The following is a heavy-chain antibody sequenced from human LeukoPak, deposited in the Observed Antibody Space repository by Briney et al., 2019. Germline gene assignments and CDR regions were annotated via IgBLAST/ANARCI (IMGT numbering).Heavy chain of an antibody. D-gene: IGHD6-6*01. CDR2: FDPEDGET. V-gene: IGHV1-24*01. Sequence: ASVKVSCKVSGYTLTELSMHWVRQAPGKGLEWMGGFDPEDGETIYAQKFQGRVTMTEDTSTDTAYMELSSLRSEDTAVYYCATGYSSSSVGAPGPGPIDYYFDYWGREPWSPSPQ. J-gene: IGHJ4*02. CDR1: GYTLTELS. CDR3: ATGYSSSSVGAPGPGPIDYYFDY.